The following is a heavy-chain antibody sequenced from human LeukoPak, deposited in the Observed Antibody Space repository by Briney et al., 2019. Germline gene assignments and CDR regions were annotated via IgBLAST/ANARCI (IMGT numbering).Heavy chain of an antibody. CDR2: ISGSGGST. J-gene: IGHJ3*02. CDR3: AKDMITFGGVIVKAGAFDI. Sequence: TGGSLRLSCAASGFTFSSYAMSWVRQAPGKGLEWVSAISGSGGSTYYADSVKGRFTISRDNSKNTLYLQMNSLGAEDTAVYYCAKDMITFGGVIVKAGAFDIWGQGTMVTVSS. V-gene: IGHV3-23*01. D-gene: IGHD3-16*02. CDR1: GFTFSSYA.